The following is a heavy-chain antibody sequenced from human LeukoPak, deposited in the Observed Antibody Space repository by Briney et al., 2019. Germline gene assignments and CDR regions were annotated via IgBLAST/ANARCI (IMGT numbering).Heavy chain of an antibody. CDR1: GGSISSSTSY. Sequence: SETLSLTCTVSGGSISSSTSYWGWIRQPPGKGLEWIGSIYYSGSTYYNPSLKSRVTMSVDTSKSQFSLKLSSVTAADTAVYYCARHQGGYDSPYAFDYWGQGTLVTVSS. CDR3: ARHQGGYDSPYAFDY. CDR2: IYYSGST. J-gene: IGHJ4*02. D-gene: IGHD5-12*01. V-gene: IGHV4-39*01.